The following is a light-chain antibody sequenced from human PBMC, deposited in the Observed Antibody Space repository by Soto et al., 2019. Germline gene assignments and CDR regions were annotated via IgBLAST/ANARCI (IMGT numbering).Light chain of an antibody. Sequence: EIVLTQSPGTLSLSPGERATLSCRASQSVSSSYLAWYQQKPGQAPRLLIYGASSRATGIPDRFSGSGSGTDFTLTISRLEPEDFAVDYCQQYGSSTTFGQGTKVEIK. CDR1: QSVSSSY. J-gene: IGKJ1*01. CDR2: GAS. V-gene: IGKV3-20*01. CDR3: QQYGSSTT.